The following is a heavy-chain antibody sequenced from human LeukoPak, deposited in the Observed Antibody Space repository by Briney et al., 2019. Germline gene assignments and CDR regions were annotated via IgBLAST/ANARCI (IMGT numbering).Heavy chain of an antibody. CDR2: MNPNSGNT. D-gene: IGHD3-22*01. Sequence: ASVKVSCKASGYTFTSYDINWVRQATGQGLEWMGWMNPNSGNTGYAQKFQGRITTTRNTSISTAYMELSSLRSEDTAVYYCARGHRTYYYDSSGYYYDDWGQGTLVAVSS. CDR3: ARGHRTYYYDSSGYYYDD. V-gene: IGHV1-8*01. CDR1: GYTFTSYD. J-gene: IGHJ4*02.